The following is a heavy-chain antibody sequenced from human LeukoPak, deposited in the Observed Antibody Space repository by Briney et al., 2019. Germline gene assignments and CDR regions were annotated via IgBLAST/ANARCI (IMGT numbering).Heavy chain of an antibody. CDR2: IRYDGNIK. CDR3: ANLLPRNSGSYPAGY. CDR1: GFTFRSYG. D-gene: IGHD1-26*01. V-gene: IGHV3-30*02. Sequence: GGSLRLSCGASGFTFRSYGMHWVRQAPGKGLEWVAFIRYDGNIKDCGDSVEGRFTISRDNSKNTLFLQMNSLRAEDTAVYYCANLLPRNSGSYPAGYWGQGTLVTVSS. J-gene: IGHJ4*02.